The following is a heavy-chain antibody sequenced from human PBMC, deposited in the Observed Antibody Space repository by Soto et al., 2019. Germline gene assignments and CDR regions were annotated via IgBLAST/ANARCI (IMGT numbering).Heavy chain of an antibody. D-gene: IGHD3-10*01. V-gene: IGHV3-48*02. Sequence: EVQLVESGGGLVQPGGSLRLSCAASGFTFNSYSMNWVRQAPGKGLEWVSYISSSSSTIYYADAVKGRFTISRDNAKNSLYLQMNSLRDEDTAVYYCARAGYYGSGILLWGQGTLVTVSS. CDR2: ISSSSSTI. CDR1: GFTFNSYS. CDR3: ARAGYYGSGILL. J-gene: IGHJ4*02.